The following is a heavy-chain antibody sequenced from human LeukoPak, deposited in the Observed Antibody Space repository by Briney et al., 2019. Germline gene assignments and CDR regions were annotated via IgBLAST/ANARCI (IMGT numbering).Heavy chain of an antibody. V-gene: IGHV4-39*01. CDR2: IYYSGST. CDR3: VIVVVTAVDY. CDR1: GGSFSSSSYY. D-gene: IGHD2-21*02. Sequence: SGTLSLTCVVSGGSFSSSSYYWGWIRQPPGKGLEWIGSIYYSGSTYYNPSLKSRVTISVDTSKNQFSLKLSSVTAADTAVYYCVIVVVTAVDYWGQGTLVTVSS. J-gene: IGHJ4*02.